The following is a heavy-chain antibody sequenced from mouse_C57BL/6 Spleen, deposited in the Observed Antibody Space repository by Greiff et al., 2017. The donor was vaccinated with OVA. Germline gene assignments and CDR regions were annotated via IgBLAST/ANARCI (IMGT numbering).Heavy chain of an antibody. V-gene: IGHV14-2*01. CDR2: IVPEDGDT. D-gene: IGHD4-1*01. J-gene: IGHJ3*01. CDR3: AIANWDDAY. CDR1: GFNIKDYY. Sequence: VQLQQSGAELVKPGASVKLSCTASGFNIKDYYMHWVKQRTEQGLEWIGRIVPEDGDTKYAPKFQGKATITADTSSNTAYLQLSSLTSEDTAVYYGAIANWDDAYWGQGTLVTVSA.